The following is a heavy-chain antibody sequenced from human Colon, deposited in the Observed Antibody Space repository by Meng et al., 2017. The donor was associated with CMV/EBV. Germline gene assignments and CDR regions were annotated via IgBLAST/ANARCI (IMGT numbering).Heavy chain of an antibody. D-gene: IGHD3-9*01. V-gene: IGHV3-30*02. CDR2: IRYDGSNK. CDR3: AREVRYFDWFPGMDV. Sequence: GESLKISCAASGFTFSSYGMHWVRQAPGKGLEWVAFIRYDGSNKYYADSVKGRFTISRDNSKNTLYLQMNSLRAEDTAVYYCAREVRYFDWFPGMDVWGQGTTVTVSS. J-gene: IGHJ6*02. CDR1: GFTFSSYG.